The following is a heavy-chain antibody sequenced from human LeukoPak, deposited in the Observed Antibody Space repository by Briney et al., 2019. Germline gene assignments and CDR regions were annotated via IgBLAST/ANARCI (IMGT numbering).Heavy chain of an antibody. D-gene: IGHD5-24*01. Sequence: SETLSLTCTVSGGSISSYYWSWIRQPPGKGLEWIGYIYYSGSTNYNPSLKSRVTISVDTSKNQFSLKLSSVTAADTAVYYCARDGDGYNTQFDYRGQGTLVTVSS. CDR1: GGSISSYY. CDR2: IYYSGST. J-gene: IGHJ4*02. V-gene: IGHV4-59*01. CDR3: ARDGDGYNTQFDY.